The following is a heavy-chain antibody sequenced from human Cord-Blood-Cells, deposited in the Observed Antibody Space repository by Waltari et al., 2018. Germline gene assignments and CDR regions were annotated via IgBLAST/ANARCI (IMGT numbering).Heavy chain of an antibody. Sequence: QVQLQESGPGLVKPSQTLSLTCTVSGGSISSGSYYWSWIRQPAGKGLEWIGYIYTSGSTNYNPSLKSRFTRSVDTSKNQFSLKLSSVTAADTAVYYCARRPWEYAFDIWGQGTMVTVSS. V-gene: IGHV4-61*09. CDR2: IYTSGST. D-gene: IGHD1-26*01. CDR1: GGSISSGSYY. J-gene: IGHJ3*02. CDR3: ARRPWEYAFDI.